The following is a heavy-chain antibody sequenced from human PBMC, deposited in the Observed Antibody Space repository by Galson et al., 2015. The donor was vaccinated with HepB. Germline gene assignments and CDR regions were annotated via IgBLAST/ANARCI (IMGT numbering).Heavy chain of an antibody. CDR3: ARHANWGWDDY. J-gene: IGHJ4*02. CDR1: GGSFSGYY. D-gene: IGHD7-27*01. CDR2: INHSGST. V-gene: IGHV4-34*01. Sequence: SETLSLTCAVYGGSFSGYYWSWIRQPPGKGLEWIGEINHSGSTNYNPSLKSRVTISVDTSKNQFSLKLSSVTAADTAVYYCARHANWGWDDYWGQGTLVTVSS.